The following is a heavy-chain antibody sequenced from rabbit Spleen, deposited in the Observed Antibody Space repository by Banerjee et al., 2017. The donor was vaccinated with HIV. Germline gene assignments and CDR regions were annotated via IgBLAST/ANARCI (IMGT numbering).Heavy chain of an antibody. Sequence: QEQLKESGGGLVQPGGSLTLSCKASGFDLSSSDYICWVRQAPGKGLEWIACIDTSDNDTDYANWPKGRFTISKASSTTVTLQMTSLTAADTATYFCARNYVNAFDPWGPGTLVTVS. D-gene: IGHD1-1*01. V-gene: IGHV1S45*01. J-gene: IGHJ2*01. CDR1: GFDLSSSDY. CDR2: IDTSDNDT. CDR3: ARNYVNAFDP.